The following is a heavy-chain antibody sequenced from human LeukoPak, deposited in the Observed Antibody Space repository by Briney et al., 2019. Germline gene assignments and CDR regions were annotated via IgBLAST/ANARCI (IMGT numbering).Heavy chain of an antibody. CDR1: GGSISSSSYY. Sequence: SETLSLTCTVSGGSISSSSYYWGWIRQPPGRGLEWIGSIYYSGSTYYNPSLKSRVTISVDTSKNQFSLKLSSVTAADTAVSYCARATGYRTYYFDYWGQGTLVTVSS. D-gene: IGHD3-9*01. V-gene: IGHV4-39*01. CDR3: ARATGYRTYYFDY. J-gene: IGHJ4*02. CDR2: IYYSGST.